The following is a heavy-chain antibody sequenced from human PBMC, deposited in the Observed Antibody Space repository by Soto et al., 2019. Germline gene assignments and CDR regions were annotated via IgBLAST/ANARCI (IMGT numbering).Heavy chain of an antibody. V-gene: IGHV4-34*01. D-gene: IGHD3-10*01. Sequence: SETLSLTCAVYGGSFSGYYWSWIRQPPGKGLEWIGEINHSGSTNYNPSLKSRVTISVDTSKNQFSLKLSSVTAADTAVHYCARQYRGGRGYGPLNFDYWGQGTLVTVSS. CDR1: GGSFSGYY. J-gene: IGHJ4*02. CDR3: ARQYRGGRGYGPLNFDY. CDR2: INHSGST.